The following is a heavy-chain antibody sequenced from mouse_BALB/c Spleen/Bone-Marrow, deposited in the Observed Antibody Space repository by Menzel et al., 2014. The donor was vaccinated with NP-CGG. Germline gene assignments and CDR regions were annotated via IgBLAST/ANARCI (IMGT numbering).Heavy chain of an antibody. V-gene: IGHV1-4*01. CDR1: GYTFTDYT. Sequence: QVQLQQPGAELASPGASVKMSCKASGYTFTDYTIQWVKQRPGQGLEWIGYVNPRSGYANYNQKFKDKATLTADKSSSTAFMQLSSLTSEDSAVYYCARPKGFALDYWGRGTALTVSS. CDR2: VNPRSGYA. CDR3: ARPKGFALDY. J-gene: IGHJ2*01.